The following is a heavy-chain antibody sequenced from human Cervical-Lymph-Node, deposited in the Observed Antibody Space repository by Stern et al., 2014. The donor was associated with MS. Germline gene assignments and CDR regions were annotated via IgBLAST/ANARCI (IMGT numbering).Heavy chain of an antibody. CDR3: ARDYSGYSSSGNAFDI. CDR1: GFMFSDYY. CDR2: ISSSGRSI. J-gene: IGHJ3*02. D-gene: IGHD6-6*01. V-gene: IGHV3-11*01. Sequence: VQLVESGGGLVKPGGSLRLSCAASGFMFSDYYMNWVRQAPGKGLEWVSYISSSGRSIYYADSLKGRFTISRDNAKNSLYLQMNSLRAEDTAVYYCARDYSGYSSSGNAFDIWGQGTMVTVS.